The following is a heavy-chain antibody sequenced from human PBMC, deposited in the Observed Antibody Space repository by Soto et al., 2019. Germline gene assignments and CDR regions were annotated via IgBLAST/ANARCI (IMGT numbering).Heavy chain of an antibody. J-gene: IGHJ4*02. V-gene: IGHV3-23*01. Sequence: GSLRLSCAASGFSFVNYAMNWVRQAPGKGLEWVSGLSGSGTSTYYADSVKGRFTISRDNSRDTLFLQMNSLTADDTAVYYCAKATTNGGWFNPFDSWGQGALVTVSS. CDR2: LSGSGTST. D-gene: IGHD6-19*01. CDR3: AKATTNGGWFNPFDS. CDR1: GFSFVNYA.